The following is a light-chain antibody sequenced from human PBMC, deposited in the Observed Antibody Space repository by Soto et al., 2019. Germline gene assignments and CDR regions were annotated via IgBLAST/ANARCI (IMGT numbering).Light chain of an antibody. Sequence: EIVLTQSPGTLSLSPGERATLSCRASQTISSSFLAWYQQNPGQAPRLLIYRASRRAPGIPDRLSGSGSWTDFTLTISRLERHDFAVYYWCQFGSSLLGTFGPGTKVEIK. CDR1: QTISSSF. J-gene: IGKJ3*01. CDR2: RAS. CDR3: CQFGSSLLGT. V-gene: IGKV3-20*01.